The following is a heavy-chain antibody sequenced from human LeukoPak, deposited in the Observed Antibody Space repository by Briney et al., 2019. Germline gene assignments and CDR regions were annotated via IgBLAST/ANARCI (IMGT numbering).Heavy chain of an antibody. J-gene: IGHJ5*02. D-gene: IGHD1-26*01. CDR2: INPSGGST. Sequence: ASVKVSCKASGYTFTNYYIHWVRQAPGQGLECMGIINPSGGSTSYAQKFQGRVTMTRDMSTSTVYTELSSLRSEDTAVYYCARGGVGATTYVWFDPWGQGTLVTVSS. V-gene: IGHV1-46*01. CDR1: GYTFTNYY. CDR3: ARGGVGATTYVWFDP.